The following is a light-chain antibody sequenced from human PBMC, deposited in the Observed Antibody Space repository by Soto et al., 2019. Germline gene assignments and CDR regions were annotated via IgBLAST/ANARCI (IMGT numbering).Light chain of an antibody. V-gene: IGLV1-40*01. Sequence: QSVLTQPPSVSGAPGQRVTISCTGSSSNIGAGYDVHWYQQLPGTAPKLLIYGNSNRPSRVPDRFSGSKSGTSASLAITGLQAEDEADYYCQSYDSSLSGWEVFGGGTKLTVL. J-gene: IGLJ2*01. CDR3: QSYDSSLSGWEV. CDR2: GNS. CDR1: SSNIGAGYD.